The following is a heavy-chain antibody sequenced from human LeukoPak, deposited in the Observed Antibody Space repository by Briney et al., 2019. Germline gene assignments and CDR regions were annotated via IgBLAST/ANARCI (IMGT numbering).Heavy chain of an antibody. Sequence: ASVKVSCKASGGTFSSYALSWVRQAPGQGLEWMGRIIPIFGTANYAQKFQGRVTITADKSTSTAYMELSSLRSEDTAVYYCARDLGYYDSTPFDYWGQGTLVTVSS. CDR1: GGTFSSYA. J-gene: IGHJ4*02. V-gene: IGHV1-69*06. CDR2: IIPIFGTA. D-gene: IGHD3-22*01. CDR3: ARDLGYYDSTPFDY.